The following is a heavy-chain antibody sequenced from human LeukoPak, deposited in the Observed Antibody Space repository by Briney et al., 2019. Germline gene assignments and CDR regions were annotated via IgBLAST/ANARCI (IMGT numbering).Heavy chain of an antibody. J-gene: IGHJ5*02. V-gene: IGHV1-18*01. CDR2: ISAYNGNT. CDR1: GGTFSSYA. CDR3: ARGGIVVVPALGGFDP. Sequence: ASVKVSCKASGGTFSSYAISWVRQAPGQGLEWMGWISAYNGNTNYAQKLQGRVTMTTDTSTSTAYMELRSLRSDDTAVYYCARGGIVVVPALGGFDPWGQGTLVTVSS. D-gene: IGHD2-2*01.